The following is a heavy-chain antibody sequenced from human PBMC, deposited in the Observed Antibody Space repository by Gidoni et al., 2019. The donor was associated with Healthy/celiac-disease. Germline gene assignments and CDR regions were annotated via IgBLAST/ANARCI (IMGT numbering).Heavy chain of an antibody. D-gene: IGHD4-17*01. V-gene: IGHV3-13*01. Sequence: EVQLVESGGGLVQPGGSLRLSCPASGFTFSSYDMHWVRQATGKGLEWVSAIGTAGDTYYPGSVKGRFTISRENAKNSLYLQMNSLRAGDTAVYYCARGRLRYGLDLWGRGTLVTVSS. CDR3: ARGRLRYGLDL. CDR2: IGTAGDT. CDR1: GFTFSSYD. J-gene: IGHJ2*01.